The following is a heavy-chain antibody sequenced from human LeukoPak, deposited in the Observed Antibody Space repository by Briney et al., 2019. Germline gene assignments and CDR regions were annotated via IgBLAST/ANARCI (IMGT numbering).Heavy chain of an antibody. V-gene: IGHV1-2*02. CDR2: INPNSGGT. Sequence: ASVKVSCKASGYTFTGYYMHWVRQAPGQGLEWMGWINPNSGGTNYAQKFQGRVTMTRDTSISTAYMELSRLRSDDTAVYYCARNYYGSGSYYRGEDWFDPWGQGTLATVSS. D-gene: IGHD3-10*01. CDR3: ARNYYGSGSYYRGEDWFDP. J-gene: IGHJ5*02. CDR1: GYTFTGYY.